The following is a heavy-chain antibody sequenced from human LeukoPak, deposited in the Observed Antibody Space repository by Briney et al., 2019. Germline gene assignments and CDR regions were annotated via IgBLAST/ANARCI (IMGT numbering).Heavy chain of an antibody. CDR2: ITGSGDSA. Sequence: PGGSLRLSCAPSGFTFTNYAMSWVRQAPGKGLEWVSSITGSGDSAYYADSVKGRFTISRDNSKNTLYLQMNSLRAEDTAVYYCAGIPRRLWFGRIDWGQGTLVTVSS. J-gene: IGHJ4*02. CDR3: AGIPRRLWFGRID. CDR1: GFTFTNYA. V-gene: IGHV3-23*01. D-gene: IGHD3-10*01.